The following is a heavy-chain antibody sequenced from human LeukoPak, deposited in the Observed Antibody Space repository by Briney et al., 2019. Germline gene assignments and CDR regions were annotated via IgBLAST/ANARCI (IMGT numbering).Heavy chain of an antibody. CDR2: IYPGDSDT. D-gene: IGHD3-16*01. Sequence: GESLKISCKGSGYSFTSYWIGWVLQLPGKGLEWMVIIYPGDSDTRYSPSFQGQVTISADKSISTAYLQWSSLKASDTAMYYCARHPKYYPDSQYYYYVDVWGKGTTVTVSS. CDR1: GYSFTSYW. J-gene: IGHJ6*03. CDR3: ARHPKYYPDSQYYYYVDV. V-gene: IGHV5-51*01.